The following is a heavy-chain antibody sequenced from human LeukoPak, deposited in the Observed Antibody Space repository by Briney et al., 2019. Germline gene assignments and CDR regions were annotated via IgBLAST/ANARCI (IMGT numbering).Heavy chain of an antibody. CDR2: ISSTSSYT. CDR3: ARGALGVAFDI. D-gene: IGHD3-16*01. J-gene: IGHJ3*02. Sequence: GGSLRLSCAASGFAFSSYSMNWVRQAPGKGLEWVSSISSTSSYTYYADSMKGRFTISRDNAKNSLYLQMNSLRAEDTALYYCARGALGVAFDIWGQGTMVTVSS. V-gene: IGHV3-21*06. CDR1: GFAFSSYS.